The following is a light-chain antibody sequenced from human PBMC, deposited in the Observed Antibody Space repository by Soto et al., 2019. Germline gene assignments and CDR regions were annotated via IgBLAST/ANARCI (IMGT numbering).Light chain of an antibody. V-gene: IGKV3-20*01. CDR3: QEYGVSPLLYT. CDR2: GAS. J-gene: IGKJ2*01. CDR1: QSVRSNY. Sequence: EIVLTQSPGTLSLSPGEEATLSCRASQSVRSNYLAWYQQRPGQAPRLLISGASSRATGIPERFSGSGSGIDFTLTISKMEPEDFAVYYCQEYGVSPLLYTFGQGTKVEIK.